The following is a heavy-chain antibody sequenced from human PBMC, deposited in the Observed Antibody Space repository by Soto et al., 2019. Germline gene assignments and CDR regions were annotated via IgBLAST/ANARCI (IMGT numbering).Heavy chain of an antibody. CDR1: GFTFDSYA. CDR2: ISGSGENT. CDR3: AVVSSSLHY. D-gene: IGHD3-16*01. V-gene: IGHV3-23*01. Sequence: GGSLRLSCAVSGFTFDSYAMSWVRQAPGTGLEWVSAISGSGENTYYADSVKGRFTISRDNSKNTVFLQMNGLRAEDTAVYFCAVVSSSLHYWGQGILVTVSS. J-gene: IGHJ4*02.